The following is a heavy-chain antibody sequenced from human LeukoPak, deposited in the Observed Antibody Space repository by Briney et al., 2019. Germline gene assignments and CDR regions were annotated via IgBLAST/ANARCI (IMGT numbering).Heavy chain of an antibody. Sequence: ASVKVSCKASGYTFTRFYLYWLRQAPGQGLEWMGTINPNGNTPRYAQKFQGRVTMTKDTSTSTIYLELTSLRSEDTAVYYCARDALGGILGYSYGLSVDYWGQGTLVTVSS. CDR3: ARDALGGILGYSYGLSVDY. V-gene: IGHV1-46*01. J-gene: IGHJ4*02. CDR2: INPNGNTP. D-gene: IGHD5-18*01. CDR1: GYTFTRFY.